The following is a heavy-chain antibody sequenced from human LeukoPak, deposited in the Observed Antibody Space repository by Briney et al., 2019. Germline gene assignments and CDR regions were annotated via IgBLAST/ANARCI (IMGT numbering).Heavy chain of an antibody. V-gene: IGHV3-53*01. CDR1: GFTVSSNY. Sequence: GGSLRLSCAASGFTVSSNYMSWVRQAPGKGLEWVSVIYSGGSTYYADSVKGRFTISRDNSKNTLYLQKNSLRAEDTAVYYCARVSPYSSSWYNDYWGQGTLVTVSS. D-gene: IGHD6-13*01. J-gene: IGHJ4*02. CDR2: IYSGGST. CDR3: ARVSPYSSSWYNDY.